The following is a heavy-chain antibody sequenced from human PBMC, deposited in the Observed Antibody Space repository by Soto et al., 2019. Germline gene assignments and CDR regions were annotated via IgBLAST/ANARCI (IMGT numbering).Heavy chain of an antibody. CDR1: GGSISSYY. CDR3: VGARDDFWSGPTQRYYYYGMDV. Sequence: QVQLQESGPGLVKPSETLSLTCTVSGGSISSYYWSWIRQPPGKGLEWIGYIYYSGSTNYNPSLKSRVTISVDTSKNHVSLKLSSVTAADTAVYYCVGARDDFWSGPTQRYYYYGMDVWGQGTTVTVSS. J-gene: IGHJ6*02. CDR2: IYYSGST. V-gene: IGHV4-59*01. D-gene: IGHD3-3*01.